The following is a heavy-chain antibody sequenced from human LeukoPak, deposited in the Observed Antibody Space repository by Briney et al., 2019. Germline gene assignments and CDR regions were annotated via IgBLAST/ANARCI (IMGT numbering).Heavy chain of an antibody. Sequence: SSETLSLACTVSGGSISSYYWSWIRQPPGKGLEWIGIMYYSGSINYNPSLKSRVTISVDTSKNQFSLKVSSVTAADTAVYYCARQGPGGRAFDIWGQGTMVTVSS. CDR3: ARQGPGGRAFDI. CDR1: GGSISSYY. CDR2: MYYSGSI. V-gene: IGHV4-59*08. D-gene: IGHD1-14*01. J-gene: IGHJ3*02.